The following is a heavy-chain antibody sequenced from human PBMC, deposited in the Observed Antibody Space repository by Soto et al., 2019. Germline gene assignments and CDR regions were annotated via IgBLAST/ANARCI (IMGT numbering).Heavy chain of an antibody. D-gene: IGHD4-4*01. CDR1: GGSISSSSYY. J-gene: IGHJ6*03. Sequence: SETLSLTCTVSGGSISSSSYYWGWIRQPPGKGLEWIGSIYYSGSTYYNPSLKSRVTISVDTSKNQFSLKLSSVTAADTAVYYCARHKRGFMTTGSAKYYYYYYMAVWGKGTTVTVSS. CDR3: ARHKRGFMTTGSAKYYYYYYMAV. V-gene: IGHV4-39*01. CDR2: IYYSGST.